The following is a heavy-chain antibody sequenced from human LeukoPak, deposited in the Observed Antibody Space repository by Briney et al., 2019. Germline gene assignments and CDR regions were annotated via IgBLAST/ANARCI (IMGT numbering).Heavy chain of an antibody. CDR3: VREDTPATANY. D-gene: IGHD2-21*02. V-gene: IGHV3-23*01. J-gene: IGHJ4*02. CDR1: GFNFANHA. Sequence: GGSLRLSCAASGFNFANHAMSWVRQTPGKGLEWVSAISGGGDITYYADSVTGRYTISRDNSKDTLFLQMHSLRPGDTAVYYCVREDTPATANYWGQGTLVTISS. CDR2: ISGGGDIT.